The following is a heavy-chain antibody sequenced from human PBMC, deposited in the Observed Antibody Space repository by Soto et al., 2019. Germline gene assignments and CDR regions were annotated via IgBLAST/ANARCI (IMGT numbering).Heavy chain of an antibody. V-gene: IGHV3-23*01. CDR1: GFTFGTYG. D-gene: IGHD2-15*01. CDR2: ISSSSRRT. CDR3: AKDERCSGGSCYSGLRAVSCYYYYGMDV. Sequence: GGSLRLSCETSGFTFGTYGMGWVRQAPGKGLYWVSGISSSSRRTYYADSVRGRFTISRDNSKNTLYLQMDTLRADDTAVYYFAKDERCSGGSCYSGLRAVSCYYYYGMDVWVQGATVTLSS. J-gene: IGHJ6*02.